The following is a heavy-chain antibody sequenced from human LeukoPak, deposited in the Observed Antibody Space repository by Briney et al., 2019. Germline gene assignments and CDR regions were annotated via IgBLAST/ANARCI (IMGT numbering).Heavy chain of an antibody. CDR1: GFTFSGYA. CDR2: ISGSGRST. V-gene: IGHV3-23*01. J-gene: IGHJ4*02. Sequence: PGGSLRLSCAASGFTFSGYAMSWVRQAPGKGLEWVSGISGSGRSTYYADSVKGRFIISRDNSKNTVYLQMNSLRADDTAVYYCAKDLRGEDHSSWFSDWGQGTPVTVSS. D-gene: IGHD6-13*01. CDR3: AKDLRGEDHSSWFSD.